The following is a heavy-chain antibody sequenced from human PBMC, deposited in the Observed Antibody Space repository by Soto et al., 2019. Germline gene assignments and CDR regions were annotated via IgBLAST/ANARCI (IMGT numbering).Heavy chain of an antibody. V-gene: IGHV4-39*07. D-gene: IGHD3-22*01. Sequence: SETLSLTCTVSGGSISSSSYYWGWIRQPPGKGLEWIGSIYYSGSTYYNPSLKSRVTISVDTSKNQFYLKLSSVTAADTAVYYCARDGVSSYYYDSSEYYFAYGGQGTLGTVSS. CDR1: GGSISSSSYY. J-gene: IGHJ4*02. CDR2: IYYSGST. CDR3: ARDGVSSYYYDSSEYYFAY.